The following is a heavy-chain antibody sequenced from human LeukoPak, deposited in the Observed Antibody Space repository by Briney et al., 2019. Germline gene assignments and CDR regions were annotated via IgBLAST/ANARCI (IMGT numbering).Heavy chain of an antibody. J-gene: IGHJ6*04. CDR2: IKQDESEK. CDR3: AREAKESSGMDV. Sequence: AGYLRLSCVASGFTFRNYWMSWVHQAPGKGLEWVANIKQDESEKHYVDSVKGRFTISRDNAKKSLYLQMSSLRAEDTAVYYCAREAKESSGMDVWDKGTTVTVSS. CDR1: GFTFRNYW. V-gene: IGHV3-7*03.